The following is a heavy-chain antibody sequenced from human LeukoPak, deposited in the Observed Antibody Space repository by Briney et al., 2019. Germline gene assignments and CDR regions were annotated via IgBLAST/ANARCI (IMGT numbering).Heavy chain of an antibody. J-gene: IGHJ4*02. D-gene: IGHD5-18*01. V-gene: IGHV1-69*13. CDR2: INPIFGTA. CDR1: GYTFTGYY. CDR3: ARASSDDTAMATPFAY. Sequence: GASVKVSCKASGYTFTGYYMHWVRQAPGQGLEWMGWINPIFGTANYVQKFQGRVTITADESTRTAYMELSRLRSEDTAVYYCARASSDDTAMATPFAYWGQGTLVTVSS.